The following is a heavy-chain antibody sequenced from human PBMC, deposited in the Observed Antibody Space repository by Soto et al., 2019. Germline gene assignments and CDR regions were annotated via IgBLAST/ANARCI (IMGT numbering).Heavy chain of an antibody. CDR2: INHSGST. V-gene: IGHV4-34*01. J-gene: IGHJ4*02. CDR3: ARDKSSGLFDY. CDR1: GGSFSGYY. Sequence: QVQLQQWGAGLLKPSETLSLTCAVYGGSFSGYYWTWIRQPPGTGLEWIGEINHSGSTNYTPSLNSRVTIAVDTPKNPFYLKLSSVTSAHTAVYYCARDKSSGLFDYWGQGTLVTVSS.